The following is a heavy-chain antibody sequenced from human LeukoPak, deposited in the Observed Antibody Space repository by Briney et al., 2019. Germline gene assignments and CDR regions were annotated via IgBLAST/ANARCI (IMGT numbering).Heavy chain of an antibody. CDR3: ARGTYSSSWYMAYYFDY. CDR1: GGSISSYY. J-gene: IGHJ4*02. V-gene: IGHV4-34*01. D-gene: IGHD6-13*01. CDR2: INHSGST. Sequence: SETLSLTCTVSGGSISSYYWSWIRQPPGKGLEWIGEINHSGSTNYNPSLKSRVTISVDTSKNQFSLKLSSVTAADTAVYYCARGTYSSSWYMAYYFDYWGQGTLVTVSS.